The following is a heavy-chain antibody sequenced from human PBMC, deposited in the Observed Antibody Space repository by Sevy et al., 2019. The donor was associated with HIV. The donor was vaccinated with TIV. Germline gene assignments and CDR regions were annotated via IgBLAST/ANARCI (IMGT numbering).Heavy chain of an antibody. D-gene: IGHD3-10*01. CDR3: ARGELLWFGELGSLDY. J-gene: IGHJ4*02. Sequence: SETLSLTCTVSGGSISSSSYYWGWIRQPPGKGLEWIGSIYYGGSTYYNPSLKSRVTISVDTSKNQFSLKLSSVTAADTAVYYCARGELLWFGELGSLDYWGQGTLVTVSS. CDR1: GGSISSSSYY. V-gene: IGHV4-39*01. CDR2: IYYGGST.